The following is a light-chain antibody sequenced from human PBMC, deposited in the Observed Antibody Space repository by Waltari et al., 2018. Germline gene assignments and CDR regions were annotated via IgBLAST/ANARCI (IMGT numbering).Light chain of an antibody. CDR1: HIGTKH. CDR3: QVWDSSTDVV. Sequence: SYELTQPLSVSVALGPPASISCGGNHIGTKHVHWYQQKPGQAPVLVIHSDYNRPSGIPERFSGSNSGNTATLTISGAQAGDEADYFYQVWDSSTDVVFGGGTKLTVL. CDR2: SDY. V-gene: IGLV3-9*01. J-gene: IGLJ2*01.